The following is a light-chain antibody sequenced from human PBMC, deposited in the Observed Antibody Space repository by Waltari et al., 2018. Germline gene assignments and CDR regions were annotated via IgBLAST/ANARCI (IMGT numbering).Light chain of an antibody. V-gene: IGLV2-23*02. J-gene: IGLJ1*01. Sequence: QSALPQPASVSGTPGQSITLSCTGTPSDVGNYDLVSWYQHHPGKAPKLLICEVIKRPAGVSSRFSGSKSGSTASLTISGLQPDDEADYYCCSYAGLGTYVFGSGTKVTVL. CDR3: CSYAGLGTYV. CDR1: PSDVGNYDL. CDR2: EVI.